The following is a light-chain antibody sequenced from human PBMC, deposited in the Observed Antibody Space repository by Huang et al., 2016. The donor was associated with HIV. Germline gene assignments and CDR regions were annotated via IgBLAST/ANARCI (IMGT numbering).Light chain of an antibody. Sequence: EILMTQSPATLSVSQGERATLSCWASQNINTNLAWYQQKPGQAPRLRIYGASTRATGIPVRFSGGGSGTDFTLTISSLQSEDSAVYYCQQYNKWPPFTFGQGTKLEIK. J-gene: IGKJ2*01. CDR2: GAS. CDR3: QQYNKWPPFT. V-gene: IGKV3-15*01. CDR1: QNINTN.